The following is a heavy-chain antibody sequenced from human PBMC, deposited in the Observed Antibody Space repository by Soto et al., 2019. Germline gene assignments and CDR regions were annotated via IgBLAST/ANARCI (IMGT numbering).Heavy chain of an antibody. D-gene: IGHD2-2*01. Sequence: EVQLLESGGGLVQPGGSLRLSCAASGFSFNNYAMNWVRKAPGQGLEWVSTISDSGSTYYADSVKGRFTISRDNSKNTLYLQMKSLRAEDTAVYFCAKDVGVHYCTPTSCLYFFHSWGRGTLVTVFS. CDR3: AKDVGVHYCTPTSCLYFFHS. CDR1: GFSFNNYA. CDR2: ISDSGST. J-gene: IGHJ4*02. V-gene: IGHV3-23*01.